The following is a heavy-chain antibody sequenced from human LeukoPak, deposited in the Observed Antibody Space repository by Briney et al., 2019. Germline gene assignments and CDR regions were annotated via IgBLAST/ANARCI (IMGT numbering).Heavy chain of an antibody. CDR3: AKDFGSKPSN. V-gene: IGHV3-30*18. CDR2: ISYDGSNK. D-gene: IGHD6-13*01. CDR1: GFTFSSYG. J-gene: IGHJ4*02. Sequence: PGRSLRLSCAASGFTFSSYGMHWVRQAPGKGLEWVAVISYDGSNKYYADSVKGRFTISRDNSKNTLYLQMNSLRAEDTAVYYCAKDFGSKPSNWGQGTLVTVSS.